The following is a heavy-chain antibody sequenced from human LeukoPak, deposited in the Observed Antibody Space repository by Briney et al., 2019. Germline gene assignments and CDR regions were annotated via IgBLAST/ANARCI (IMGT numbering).Heavy chain of an antibody. V-gene: IGHV3-74*01. CDR3: AKDHLPTGNIVVVPAAFDY. J-gene: IGHJ4*02. CDR2: INTDGTNT. CDR1: GFSFRSYW. Sequence: GGSLRLSCAASGFSFRSYWMHWVRQAPGKGLVWVSRINTDGTNTGYADSVKGRFTISRDNAKNTLYLQMNSLRAEDTAVYYCAKDHLPTGNIVVVPAAFDYWGQGTLVTVSS. D-gene: IGHD2-2*01.